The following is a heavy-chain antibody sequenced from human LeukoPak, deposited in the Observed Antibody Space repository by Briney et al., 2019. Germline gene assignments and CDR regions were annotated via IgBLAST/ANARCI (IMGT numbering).Heavy chain of an antibody. V-gene: IGHV1-2*02. D-gene: IGHD3-9*01. CDR2: INPNSGDT. CDR1: GYTFTVYY. Sequence: ASVRVSSTAPGYTFTVYYMHWVRQAPGKGLEWMGWINPNSGDTNYAQEFQGRVTMTRDTSIRTVYMELSRLRSDDTAVYYCARHFNLKGFDSWGQGTLVTVSS. J-gene: IGHJ4*02. CDR3: ARHFNLKGFDS.